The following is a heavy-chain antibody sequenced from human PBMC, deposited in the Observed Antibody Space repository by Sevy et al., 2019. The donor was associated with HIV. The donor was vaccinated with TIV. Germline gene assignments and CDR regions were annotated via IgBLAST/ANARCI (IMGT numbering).Heavy chain of an antibody. CDR2: TRNKADSYTT. CDR3: ATHAGIAAAGRVFDY. CDR1: GFTFSDHY. Sequence: GGSLRLSCAASGFTFSDHYMEWVRQAPGKGLEWVGRTRNKADSYTTEYAASVKGRFTISRDDSKNSLYLQMHSLKTEDTAVYYCATHAGIAAAGRVFDYWGQGTLVTVSS. J-gene: IGHJ4*02. D-gene: IGHD6-13*01. V-gene: IGHV3-72*01.